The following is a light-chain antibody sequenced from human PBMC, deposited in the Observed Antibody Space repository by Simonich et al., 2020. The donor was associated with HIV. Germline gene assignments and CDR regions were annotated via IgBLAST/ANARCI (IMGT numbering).Light chain of an antibody. CDR1: RSLLHSNGYNY. V-gene: IGKV2-28*01. CDR2: LGS. CDR3: IQGLQTPYT. J-gene: IGKJ2*01. Sequence: DIVMTQSPLPLPVTPGEPASISCRTSRSLLHSNGYNYLDWYLQKPGQSPQLLIYLGSNRASGVPDRFSGSGSGTDFTLKISRMEAEDVGVYYCIQGLQTPYTFGQGTKLEIK.